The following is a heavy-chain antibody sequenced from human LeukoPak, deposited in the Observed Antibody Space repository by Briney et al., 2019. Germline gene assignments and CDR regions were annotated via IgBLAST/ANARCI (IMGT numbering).Heavy chain of an antibody. J-gene: IGHJ4*02. Sequence: GGSLRLSCAASGFTFSSYGMHWVRQAPGKGLEWVAVISYDGSNKYYADSVKGRFTISRDNSKNTLYLQMNSLRAEDTAVYYCAKLGASSGASCSELVDYWGQGTLVTVSS. CDR2: ISYDGSNK. V-gene: IGHV3-30*18. D-gene: IGHD2-15*01. CDR3: AKLGASSGASCSELVDY. CDR1: GFTFSSYG.